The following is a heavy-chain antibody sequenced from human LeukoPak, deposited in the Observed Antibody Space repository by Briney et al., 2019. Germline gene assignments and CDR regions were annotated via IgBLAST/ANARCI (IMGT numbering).Heavy chain of an antibody. CDR2: IKQDGSER. Sequence: QPAGALRLACVTPGFPFSDFFFTWFRQAPGKGLEWVANIKQDGSERFYVDSVKGRFTISRDNAKNALYLQMNSLRAEDTAVYYCARDLPDYWGQGTLVTVSS. CDR1: GFPFSDFF. CDR3: ARDLPDY. J-gene: IGHJ4*02. V-gene: IGHV3-7*01.